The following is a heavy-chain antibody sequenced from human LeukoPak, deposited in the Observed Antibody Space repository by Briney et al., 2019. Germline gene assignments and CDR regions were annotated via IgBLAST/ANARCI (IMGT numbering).Heavy chain of an antibody. Sequence: GESLKISCKGSGYTFSTYWIGWVRQMPGKGLEWMGFIHPGDSDTRYSPSFQGQVTISADKSISTAYLQWSSLKASDTAMYYCARHLGTAMVSPLGYWGQGTLVTVSS. CDR1: GYTFSTYW. J-gene: IGHJ4*02. V-gene: IGHV5-51*01. CDR3: ARHLGTAMVSPLGY. D-gene: IGHD5-18*01. CDR2: IHPGDSDT.